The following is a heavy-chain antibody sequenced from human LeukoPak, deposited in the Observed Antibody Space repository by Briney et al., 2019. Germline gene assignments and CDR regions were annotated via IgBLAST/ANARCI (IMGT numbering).Heavy chain of an antibody. D-gene: IGHD6-13*01. J-gene: IGHJ3*02. Sequence: GGSLRLSCAASGFTFSNAWMSWVRQAPGKGLEWVANIKQDGSEKYYVDSVKGRFTISRDNAKNSLYLQMNSLRAEDTAVYYCARVGYSSSWHSGSAFDIWGQGTMVTVSS. CDR2: IKQDGSEK. CDR3: ARVGYSSSWHSGSAFDI. CDR1: GFTFSNAW. V-gene: IGHV3-7*01.